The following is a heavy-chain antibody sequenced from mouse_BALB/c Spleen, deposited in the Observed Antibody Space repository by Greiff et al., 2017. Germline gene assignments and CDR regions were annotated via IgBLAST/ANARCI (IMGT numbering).Heavy chain of an antibody. Sequence: VKLMESGPGLVAPSQSLSITCTVSGFSLTDYGVSWIRQPPGKGLEWLGVIWGGGSTYYNSALKSILSISKDNSKSQVFLKMNSLQTDDTAMYYCAKHHYYYDRYYLDYWGQGTTLTVSS. CDR2: IWGGGST. CDR1: GFSLTDYG. V-gene: IGHV2-6-5*01. J-gene: IGHJ2*01. CDR3: AKHHYYYDRYYLDY. D-gene: IGHD2-4*01.